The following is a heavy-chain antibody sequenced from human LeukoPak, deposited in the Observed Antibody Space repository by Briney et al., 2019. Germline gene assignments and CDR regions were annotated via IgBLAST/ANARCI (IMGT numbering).Heavy chain of an antibody. CDR3: ARGQKYRSGYTVTELGSGYFDY. Sequence: SETLSLTCSVSTGGLSTYYWNWIRQSPGKRLEWIGNMYLGGRASYNPSLTGRVSISLDTSKSQFSLRLNSVTAADTAVYYCARGQKYRSGYTVTELGSGYFDYWGQGTLVTVSS. CDR2: MYLGGRA. D-gene: IGHD5-18*01. V-gene: IGHV4-59*01. J-gene: IGHJ4*02. CDR1: TGGLSTYY.